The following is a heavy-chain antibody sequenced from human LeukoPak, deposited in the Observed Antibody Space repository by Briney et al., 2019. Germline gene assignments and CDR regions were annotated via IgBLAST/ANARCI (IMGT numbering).Heavy chain of an antibody. CDR2: ISSSSSTI. CDR1: GFTFSSYS. Sequence: GGSLRLSCAASGFTFSSYSMNWVRQAPGKGLEWVSYISSSSSTIYYADSVKGRFTISRDNAKNSLYLQMNSLRDEDTAVYYCAREADCSGGSCYRGAFDIWGQGTMVTVSP. D-gene: IGHD2-15*01. CDR3: AREADCSGGSCYRGAFDI. V-gene: IGHV3-48*02. J-gene: IGHJ3*02.